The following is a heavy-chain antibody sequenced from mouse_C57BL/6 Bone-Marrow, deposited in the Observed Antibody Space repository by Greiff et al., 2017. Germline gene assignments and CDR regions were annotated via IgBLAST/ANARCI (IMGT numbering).Heavy chain of an antibody. CDR3: ARASIYYDYGYWYFDV. D-gene: IGHD2-4*01. Sequence: EVMLVESGGGLVKPGGSLKLSCAASGFTFSSYTMSWVRQTPEKRLEWVATISGGGGNTYYPDSVKGRFTISRDNAKNTLYLQMSSLRSEDTALYYCARASIYYDYGYWYFDVWGTGTTVTVSS. CDR2: ISGGGGNT. J-gene: IGHJ1*03. CDR1: GFTFSSYT. V-gene: IGHV5-9*01.